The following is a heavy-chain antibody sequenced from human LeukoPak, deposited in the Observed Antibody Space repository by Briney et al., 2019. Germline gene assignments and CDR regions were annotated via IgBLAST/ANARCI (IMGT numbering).Heavy chain of an antibody. J-gene: IGHJ4*02. CDR2: ISYDGSNR. D-gene: IGHD6-6*01. Sequence: GGSLRLSCAASGFTFSTYAMHWVRQAPGKGLEWVAVISYDGSNRYYADSVKGRFTISRDNSKNTLYLQMNSLRAEDTAVYYCARDTIAAFGFFDYWGQGTLVTVSS. CDR3: ARDTIAAFGFFDY. CDR1: GFTFSTYA. V-gene: IGHV3-30*04.